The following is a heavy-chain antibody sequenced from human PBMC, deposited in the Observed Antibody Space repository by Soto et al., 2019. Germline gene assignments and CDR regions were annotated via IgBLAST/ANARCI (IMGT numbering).Heavy chain of an antibody. J-gene: IGHJ4*02. V-gene: IGHV3-73*01. D-gene: IGHD5-12*01. CDR1: GFTFSVSA. CDR2: IRSKANSYAT. CDR3: TRPSVRRDGYNDY. Sequence: PGGSLRLSCAASGFTFSVSAMHWVRQASGKGLEWVGRIRSKANSYATAYAASVKGRFTISRDDSKNTAYPQMNSLKTEDTAVYYCTRPSVRRDGYNDYWGQGTLVTVS.